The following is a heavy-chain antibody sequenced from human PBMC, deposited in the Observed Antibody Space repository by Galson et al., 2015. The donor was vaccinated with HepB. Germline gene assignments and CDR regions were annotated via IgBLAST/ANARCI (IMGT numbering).Heavy chain of an antibody. CDR2: ISAYNGNT. Sequence: SVKVSCKASGYTFTSYGISWVRQAPGQGLEWMGWISAYNGNTNYAQKLQGRVTMTTDTSTSTAYMELRSLRSDDTAVYYCARAYYDILTGYFSAFGYWGQGTLVTVSS. V-gene: IGHV1-18*01. CDR3: ARAYYDILTGYFSAFGY. D-gene: IGHD3-9*01. CDR1: GYTFTSYG. J-gene: IGHJ4*02.